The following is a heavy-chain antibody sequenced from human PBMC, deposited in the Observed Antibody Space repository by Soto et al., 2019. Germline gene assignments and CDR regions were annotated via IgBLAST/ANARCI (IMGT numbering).Heavy chain of an antibody. J-gene: IGHJ6*02. CDR3: ARDSPFELHTAMNYYYYGMDV. CDR2: INPSGGST. D-gene: IGHD5-18*01. CDR1: GYTFTHYY. Sequence: GASVKVSCKASGYTFTHYYIHWVRQAPGQGLEWMGMINPSGGSTSYAQKFQGRLTMTTDTSTNTVYMELSSLRSDDTAVYYCARDSPFELHTAMNYYYYGMDVWGQGTTVTVSS. V-gene: IGHV1-46*01.